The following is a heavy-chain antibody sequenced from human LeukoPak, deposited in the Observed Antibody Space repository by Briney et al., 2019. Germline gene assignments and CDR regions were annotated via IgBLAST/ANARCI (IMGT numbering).Heavy chain of an antibody. Sequence: GGSLRLSCAASGFTFSSYAMSWVRQAPGKGLEWVSAISGSGGSTYYADSVKGRFTISRGNSKNTLYLQMNSLRAEDTAVYYCAKDLSPAAAGLDAFDIWGQGTMVTVSS. J-gene: IGHJ3*02. V-gene: IGHV3-23*01. CDR1: GFTFSSYA. D-gene: IGHD6-13*01. CDR2: ISGSGGST. CDR3: AKDLSPAAAGLDAFDI.